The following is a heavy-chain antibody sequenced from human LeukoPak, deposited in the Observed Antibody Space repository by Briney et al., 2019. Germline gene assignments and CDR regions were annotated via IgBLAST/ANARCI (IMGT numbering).Heavy chain of an antibody. CDR3: AKGNCYHHDPARYLEEHALDM. D-gene: IGHD2-21*01. CDR2: ISSAGATT. CDR1: GFTLRNYG. V-gene: IGHV3-23*01. Sequence: GGSLRLSCGVSGFTLRNYGMTWVRQAPGKGLEWVSIISSAGATTYYAESVKGRFTISRDNSKNTAYLQMYSLRADDTAVYYCAKGNCYHHDPARYLEEHALDMWGQGTMVTVSS. J-gene: IGHJ3*02.